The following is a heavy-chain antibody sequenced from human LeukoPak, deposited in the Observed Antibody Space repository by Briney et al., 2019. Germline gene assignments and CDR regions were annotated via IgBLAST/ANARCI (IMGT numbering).Heavy chain of an antibody. CDR3: ARGGRLVGYFDY. CDR1: GYSFTTYW. Sequence: GESLKISCKGSGYSFTTYWIGWVRQMPGKGLEWMGIIYSGDSDIRYSPSFQGQITISADKSISTAYLQWSSLEASDTAMYYCARGGRLVGYFDYWGQGTLVTVSS. V-gene: IGHV5-51*01. J-gene: IGHJ4*02. CDR2: IYSGDSDI. D-gene: IGHD2-15*01.